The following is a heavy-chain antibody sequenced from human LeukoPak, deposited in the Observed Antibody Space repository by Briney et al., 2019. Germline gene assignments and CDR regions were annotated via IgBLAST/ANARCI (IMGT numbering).Heavy chain of an antibody. CDR2: IYYSGST. Sequence: SETLSLACTVSGGSISSYYWSWIRQPPGKGLEWIGYIYYSGSTNYNPSLKSRVTISVDTSKNQFSLKLSSVTAADTAVYYCARDFITIFGVDHNWFDPWGQGTLVTVSS. CDR1: GGSISSYY. V-gene: IGHV4-59*12. CDR3: ARDFITIFGVDHNWFDP. J-gene: IGHJ5*02. D-gene: IGHD3-3*01.